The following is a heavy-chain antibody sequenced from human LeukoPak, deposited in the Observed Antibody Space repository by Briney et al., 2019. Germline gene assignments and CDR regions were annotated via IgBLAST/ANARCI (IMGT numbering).Heavy chain of an antibody. CDR2: IIPIFGTA. CDR1: GYTFANYG. Sequence: SVKVSCKTSGYTFANYGISWVRQAPGQGLEWMGGIIPIFGTANYAQKFQGRVTITTDESTSTAYMELSSLRSEDTAVYYCARAGYCTNGVCYTGYFDYWGQGTLVTVSS. D-gene: IGHD2-8*01. V-gene: IGHV1-69*05. CDR3: ARAGYCTNGVCYTGYFDY. J-gene: IGHJ4*02.